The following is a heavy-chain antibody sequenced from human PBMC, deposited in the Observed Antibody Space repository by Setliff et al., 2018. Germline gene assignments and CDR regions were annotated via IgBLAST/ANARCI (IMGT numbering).Heavy chain of an antibody. V-gene: IGHV3-48*01. J-gene: IGHJ4*02. D-gene: IGHD3-3*01. CDR1: GITFRTYS. CDR3: ARGTFSDFWSGDYYDY. Sequence: HPGGSLRLSCAASGITFRTYSLNWVRQAPGKGLEWVAFISSDSRTIYYADSVKGRFTISRDNAKNPLYLQMNSLRAEDTAMYHCARGTFSDFWSGDYYDYWGQGTLVTVYS. CDR2: ISSDSRTI.